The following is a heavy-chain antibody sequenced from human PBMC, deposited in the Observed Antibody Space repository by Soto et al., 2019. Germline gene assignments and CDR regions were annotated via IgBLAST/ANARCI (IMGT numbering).Heavy chain of an antibody. CDR3: AKVADGGSGYRSNYYYYGMDV. CDR1: GFTFSSYA. CDR2: ISGSGGST. J-gene: IGHJ6*02. Sequence: GGSLRLSCAASGFTFSSYAMSWVRQAPGKGLEWVSAISGSGGSTYYADSVKGRFTISRDNSKNTLYLQMNSLRAEDTAVYYCAKVADGGSGYRSNYYYYGMDVWGQGTTVTVSS. V-gene: IGHV3-23*01. D-gene: IGHD3-3*01.